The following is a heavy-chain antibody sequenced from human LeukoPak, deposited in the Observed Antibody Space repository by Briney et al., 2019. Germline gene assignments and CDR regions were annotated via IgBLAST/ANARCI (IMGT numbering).Heavy chain of an antibody. J-gene: IGHJ4*02. CDR2: ISGSGHST. V-gene: IGHV3-23*01. CDR1: GFTFSSCA. Sequence: GGSLRLSCAASGFTFSSCAMSWVRQAPGKGLEWVSTISGSGHSTYYADSVKGRFTISRDNGKNSLYLQMNSLRAEDTAMYYCAISPNPYFFDYWGQGTLVTVSS. CDR3: AISPNPYFFDY.